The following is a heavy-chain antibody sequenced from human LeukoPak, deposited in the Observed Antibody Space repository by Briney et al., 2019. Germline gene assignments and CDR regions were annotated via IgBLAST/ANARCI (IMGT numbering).Heavy chain of an antibody. D-gene: IGHD2-15*01. J-gene: IGHJ4*02. Sequence: GGSLRLSCAASGFTVSSNYMSWVRQAPGKGLEWVSLIYSGGSTYYADSVKGRFTISRDNSKNTLYLQMNSLRAEDTAVYYCARGLGYCSGGSCYGYWGQGTLVTVSS. CDR1: GFTVSSNY. CDR2: IYSGGST. CDR3: ARGLGYCSGGSCYGY. V-gene: IGHV3-66*01.